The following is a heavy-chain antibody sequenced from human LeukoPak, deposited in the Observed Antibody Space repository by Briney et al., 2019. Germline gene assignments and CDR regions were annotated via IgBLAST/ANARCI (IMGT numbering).Heavy chain of an antibody. CDR1: GGSISSSSYY. V-gene: IGHV4-39*01. Sequence: SETLSLTCTVSGGSISSSSYYWGWIRQPPGKGLEWIGSIYYSGSTYYNPSLKSRVTISVDTSKNQFSLKLSSVTAADTAVYYCARQLYYYDSSTLQYWGQGTLVTVSS. CDR2: IYYSGST. CDR3: ARQLYYYDSSTLQY. J-gene: IGHJ4*02. D-gene: IGHD3-22*01.